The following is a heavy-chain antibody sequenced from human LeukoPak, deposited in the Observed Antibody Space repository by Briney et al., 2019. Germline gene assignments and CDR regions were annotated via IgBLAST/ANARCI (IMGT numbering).Heavy chain of an antibody. J-gene: IGHJ4*02. CDR1: GYSISTGYY. Sequence: SETLSLTCTVSGYSISTGYYCAWIRQPPGQGLEWIGAMYHRGNSYYNPSLKRRVTISLDMSKNQFSLKLNSVTAADTAVYYCARAAVTTSSLDSWGQGTLVTVSS. CDR2: MYHRGNS. D-gene: IGHD4-17*01. V-gene: IGHV4-38-2*02. CDR3: ARAAVTTSSLDS.